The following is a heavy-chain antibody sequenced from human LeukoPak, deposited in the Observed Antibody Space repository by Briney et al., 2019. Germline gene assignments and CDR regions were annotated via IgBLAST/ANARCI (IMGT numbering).Heavy chain of an antibody. CDR1: GFTFGDYA. V-gene: IGHV3-49*03. Sequence: GGSLRLSCTASGFTFGDYAMSWFRQAPGKGLEWVGFIRSKAYGGTTEYAASVKGRFTISRDDSKSIAYLQMNSLKTEDTAVYYCTTVSPSGEDSKYAYYYYYYMDVWGKGTTVTVSS. CDR2: IRSKAYGGTT. J-gene: IGHJ6*03. CDR3: TTVSPSGEDSKYAYYYYYYMDV. D-gene: IGHD3-22*01.